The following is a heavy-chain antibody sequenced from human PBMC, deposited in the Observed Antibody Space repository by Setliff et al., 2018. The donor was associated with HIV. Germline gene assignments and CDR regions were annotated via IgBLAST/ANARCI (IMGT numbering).Heavy chain of an antibody. V-gene: IGHV4-39*01. D-gene: IGHD2-21*02. J-gene: IGHJ2*01. CDR2: IYYSGST. Sequence: ASETLSLTCTVSRGSINSSSYYWGWIRQPPGKGPEWIGSIYYSGSTYYNPSLKSRVTISEDTSKNQISLKLSSVSAADTAVYYCVRHGGTIVVVTTPRLVVWYIDLWGRGTLVTVSS. CDR3: VRHGGTIVVVTTPRLVVWYIDL. CDR1: RGSINSSSYY.